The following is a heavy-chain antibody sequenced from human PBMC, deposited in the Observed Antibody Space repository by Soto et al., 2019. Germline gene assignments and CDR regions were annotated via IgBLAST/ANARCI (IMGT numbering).Heavy chain of an antibody. J-gene: IGHJ6*02. V-gene: IGHV3-30*03. CDR1: GFTFSDYG. D-gene: IGHD3-10*01. CDR3: ARDTTTGNYASGNYYPFYYGMDV. CDR2: ISYDGSKK. Sequence: GGSLRLSCAASGFTFSDYGIHWVRQAPGKGLEWVAVISYDGSKKYYADSVKGRFTISRDNSKNTLYLQMNSLRAADTAVYYCARDTTTGNYASGNYYPFYYGMDVWGQGTTVTVSS.